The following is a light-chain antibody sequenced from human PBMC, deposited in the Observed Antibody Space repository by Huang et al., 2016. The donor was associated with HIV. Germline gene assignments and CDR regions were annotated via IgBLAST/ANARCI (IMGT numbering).Light chain of an antibody. V-gene: IGKV4-1*01. CDR3: QQYFDVPWT. CDR1: QSLLFRSNNKNY. Sequence: IVMTQSPDSLAVSLGETATINCKSSQSLLFRSNNKNYLAWYQQKPGQPPTLLMSWAATRGSGVPSRVSGGGSGTDFTLTISSLQAEDVAVYFCQQYFDVPWTFGRGTKLEIK. CDR2: WAA. J-gene: IGKJ1*01.